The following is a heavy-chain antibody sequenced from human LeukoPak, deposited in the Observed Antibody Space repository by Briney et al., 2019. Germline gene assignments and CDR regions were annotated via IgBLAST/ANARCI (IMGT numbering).Heavy chain of an antibody. Sequence: GESLKISCKGSGYSFTSYWIGWVRQMPGKGLEWLGIIYPGDSDTRYSPSFRGQVTISADKSISTAYLQWSSLKASDTAMYYCARLNYYDSSGYGNYFDYWGQGTLVTVSS. CDR2: IYPGDSDT. V-gene: IGHV5-51*01. CDR3: ARLNYYDSSGYGNYFDY. J-gene: IGHJ4*02. D-gene: IGHD3-22*01. CDR1: GYSFTSYW.